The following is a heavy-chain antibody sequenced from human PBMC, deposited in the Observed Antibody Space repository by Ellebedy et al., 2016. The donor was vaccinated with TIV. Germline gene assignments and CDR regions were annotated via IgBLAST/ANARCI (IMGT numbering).Heavy chain of an antibody. V-gene: IGHV3-23*01. Sequence: GESLKISCAASGFTFSSYAMSWVRQAPGKGLEWVSAISGSGGSTYYADSVKGRFTISRDNSKNTLYLQMNRLRAEDTAVYYCAKDRDGYSYGYVGDYFDYWGQGTLVTVSS. CDR2: ISGSGGST. D-gene: IGHD5-18*01. CDR1: GFTFSSYA. CDR3: AKDRDGYSYGYVGDYFDY. J-gene: IGHJ4*02.